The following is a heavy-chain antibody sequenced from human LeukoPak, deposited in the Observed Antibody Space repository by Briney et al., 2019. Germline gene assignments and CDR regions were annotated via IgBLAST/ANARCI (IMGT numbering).Heavy chain of an antibody. D-gene: IGHD1-26*01. CDR2: IYYSGST. J-gene: IGHJ4*02. V-gene: IGHV4-59*11. CDR3: ARGTKSYGFDY. Sequence: PSETLSLTCTVSGGSISSHYWSWIRRPPGKGLEWIGYIYYSGSTNYNPSLKSRVTISVDTSKNQFSLKLSSVTAADTAVYYCARGTKSYGFDYWGQGTLVTVSS. CDR1: GGSISSHY.